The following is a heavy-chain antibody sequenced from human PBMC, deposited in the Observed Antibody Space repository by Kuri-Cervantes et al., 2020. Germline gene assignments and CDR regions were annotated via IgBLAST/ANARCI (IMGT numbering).Heavy chain of an antibody. V-gene: IGHV4-34*01. CDR2: INHSGST. J-gene: IGHJ6*02. CDR3: ATRPRGLMNYYYYGMDV. Sequence: ESLKISCAVYGGSFSGYYWSWIRQPPGKGLEWIGEINHSGSTNYNPSLKSRVTISVDTSKNQFSLKLSSVTAADTAVYYCATRPRGLMNYYYYGMDVWGQGTTVTVSS. CDR1: GGSFSGYY. D-gene: IGHD3-10*01.